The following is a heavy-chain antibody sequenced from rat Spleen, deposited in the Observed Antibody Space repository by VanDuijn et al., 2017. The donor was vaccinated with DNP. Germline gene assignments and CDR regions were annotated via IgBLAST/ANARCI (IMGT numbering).Heavy chain of an antibody. D-gene: IGHD4-3*01. V-gene: IGHV2-77*01. CDR3: TRDWIRGPFAY. Sequence: QVQMKETGPGLVQTTQTLSVTCTVSGFSLTSYGVHWVRQAPGKGLEWMGIIWGDGSTFYNSVFKSRLRISRDTSKSQVFLKMNSLQTEDTAIYFCTRDWIRGPFAYWGQGTLVTVSS. CDR2: IWGDGST. J-gene: IGHJ3*01. CDR1: GFSLTSYG.